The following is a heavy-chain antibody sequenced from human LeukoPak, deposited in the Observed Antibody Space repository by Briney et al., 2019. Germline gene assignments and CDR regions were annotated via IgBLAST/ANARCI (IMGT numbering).Heavy chain of an antibody. CDR2: IKTDGSEK. D-gene: IGHD3-22*01. CDR1: GFTFSSYW. Sequence: PGGSLRLSCEASGFTFSSYWMSWVRQAPGKGLEWVANIKTDGSEKYYVDSVKGRFTISRDNAKNSLYLQMNSLRAEDTAVYYCARSPRIYDSRGYLDYWGQGTLVTVSS. CDR3: ARSPRIYDSRGYLDY. J-gene: IGHJ4*02. V-gene: IGHV3-7*01.